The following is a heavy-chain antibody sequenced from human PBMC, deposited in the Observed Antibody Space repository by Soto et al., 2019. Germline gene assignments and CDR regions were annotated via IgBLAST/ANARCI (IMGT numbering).Heavy chain of an antibody. CDR1: GYTFTSYA. V-gene: IGHV1-3*01. Sequence: ASVKVSCKASGYTFTSYAMHWVRQAPGQRLEWMGWINAGNGNTKYSQKFQGRVTIIRDTSASTAYMELRSLRSEDTAVYYCGRVAAAAGTCWFAPGGQGTLVTVSP. CDR3: GRVAAAAGTCWFAP. J-gene: IGHJ5*02. CDR2: INAGNGNT. D-gene: IGHD6-13*01.